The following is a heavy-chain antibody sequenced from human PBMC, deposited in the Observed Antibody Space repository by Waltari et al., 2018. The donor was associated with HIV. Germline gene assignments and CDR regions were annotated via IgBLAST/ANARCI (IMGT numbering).Heavy chain of an antibody. D-gene: IGHD3-10*01. V-gene: IGHV4-59*07. Sequence: QVRLEESGPRTVKPSDTLTLKCSIFSDSIINFFWTWVRQPPGKGLEYLGYVFYNGDSDYNPSIKSRLTMSLDTSNYWFYLNLASVTTSDTATYYCARANRTLIGSYSQFFFDDWGQGALVTVSS. CDR3: ARANRTLIGSYSQFFFDD. CDR2: VFYNGDS. J-gene: IGHJ4*02. CDR1: SDSIINFF.